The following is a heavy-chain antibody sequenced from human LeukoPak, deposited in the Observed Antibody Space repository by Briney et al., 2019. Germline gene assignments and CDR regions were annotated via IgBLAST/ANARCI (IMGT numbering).Heavy chain of an antibody. CDR2: ISAYSGNT. V-gene: IGHV1-18*01. CDR1: AYTFTSYG. CDR3: AREKFGAFDY. D-gene: IGHD3-10*01. J-gene: IGHJ4*02. Sequence: GASVRPSCKASAYTFTSYGISWVRQAPGQGLEWMGWISAYSGNTNYAQKLEGRLTMTTDTSTSTAYMELRSLRSDDTAVYYCAREKFGAFDYWGQGTVIAVSS.